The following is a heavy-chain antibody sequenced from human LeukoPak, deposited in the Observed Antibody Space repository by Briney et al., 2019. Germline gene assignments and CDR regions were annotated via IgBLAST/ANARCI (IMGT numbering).Heavy chain of an antibody. CDR1: GGSFSGYY. J-gene: IGHJ4*02. D-gene: IGHD2-2*02. CDR2: INHSGRT. Sequence: PSETLSLTCAVYGGSFSGYYWSWIRQPPGKGLEWIGEINHSGRTNYNPSLKSRVTISVDTSKNQFSLKLSSVTAADPALYYCAKDCSSTSCYTDNDYWGQGTLVTVSS. CDR3: AKDCSSTSCYTDNDY. V-gene: IGHV4-34*01.